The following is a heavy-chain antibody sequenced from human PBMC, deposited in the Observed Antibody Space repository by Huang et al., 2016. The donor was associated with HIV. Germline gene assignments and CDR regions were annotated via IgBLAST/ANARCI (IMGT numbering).Heavy chain of an antibody. CDR1: GFSLSSSGVG. J-gene: IGHJ5*02. CDR2: INWDDDK. CDR3: AHSWDYYGSGSLSGWFDP. Sequence: QITLKESGPTLVKPRQTLTLTCTFSGFSLSSSGVGVGWIRQPPGKALEWLALINWDDDKRYNPSLKNRLTITKDTSKNQVLLIMTNMDPVDTATYYCAHSWDYYGSGSLSGWFDPWGQGTLVTVSS. V-gene: IGHV2-5*02. D-gene: IGHD3-10*01.